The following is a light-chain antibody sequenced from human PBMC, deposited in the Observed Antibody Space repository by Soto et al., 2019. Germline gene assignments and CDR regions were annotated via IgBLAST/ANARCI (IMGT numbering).Light chain of an antibody. Sequence: DIQMTQSASSLYASVGDRVTITCRASQSITSNLNWHQQKPGKAPKVLIYAASSLQSGFPSRFSGSGSGTEFTLTISSLQPEDFATYYCQQSYSIPYTFGQGTKLEIK. CDR2: AAS. J-gene: IGKJ2*01. CDR3: QQSYSIPYT. V-gene: IGKV1-39*01. CDR1: QSITSN.